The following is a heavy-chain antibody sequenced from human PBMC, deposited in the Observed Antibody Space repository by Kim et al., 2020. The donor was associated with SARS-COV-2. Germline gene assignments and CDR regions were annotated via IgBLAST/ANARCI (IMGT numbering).Heavy chain of an antibody. D-gene: IGHD2-15*01. Sequence: SETLSLTCTVSGGSISSYYWSWIRQPPGKGLEWIGYIYYSGSTNYNPSLKSRVTISVDTSKNQFSLKLSSVTAADTAVYYCARQTSTIYCSGGSCYSRSGAFDIWGQGTMVTVSS. CDR2: IYYSGST. J-gene: IGHJ3*02. CDR3: ARQTSTIYCSGGSCYSRSGAFDI. V-gene: IGHV4-59*08. CDR1: GGSISSYY.